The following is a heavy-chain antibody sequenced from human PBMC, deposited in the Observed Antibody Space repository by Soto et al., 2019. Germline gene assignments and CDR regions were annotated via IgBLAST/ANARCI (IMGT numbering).Heavy chain of an antibody. Sequence: GASVKVSCKASGYTFTSYGISWVRQAPGQGLEWMGWISAYNGNTNYAQKLQGRVTMTTETSTSTAYMELRSLRSDDTAVYYCARDHGSYGMDVWGQGTTVTVSS. CDR3: ARDHGSYGMDV. V-gene: IGHV1-18*04. J-gene: IGHJ6*02. D-gene: IGHD3-10*01. CDR2: ISAYNGNT. CDR1: GYTFTSYG.